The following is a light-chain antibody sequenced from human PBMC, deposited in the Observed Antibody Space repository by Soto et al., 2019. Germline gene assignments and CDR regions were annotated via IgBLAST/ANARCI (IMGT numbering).Light chain of an antibody. CDR1: SSDVGGYNS. V-gene: IGLV2-14*01. CDR2: NVS. CDR3: SSYTSSSTYV. J-gene: IGLJ1*01. Sequence: QSVLTQPASVSGSPGQSITISCTGTSSDVGGYNSVSWYQQHPGKAPKLMIYNVSNRPSGVSNRFSGSKSGNTASLTISGLHAEDEADYYCSSYTSSSTYVFGTGTKVTVL.